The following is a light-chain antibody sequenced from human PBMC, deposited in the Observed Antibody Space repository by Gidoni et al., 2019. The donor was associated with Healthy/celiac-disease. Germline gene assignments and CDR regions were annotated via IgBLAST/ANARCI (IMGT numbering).Light chain of an antibody. Sequence: EIVLTQSPATLSLSPGERATLSCRASQSVSSYLAWYQQKPGQAPRLLIYDASNRATGIPARFSGSVSGTDFTLTISSLEPEDFAVYYCQQRLTFGPGTKVDIK. CDR3: QQRLT. CDR2: DAS. V-gene: IGKV3-11*01. J-gene: IGKJ3*01. CDR1: QSVSSY.